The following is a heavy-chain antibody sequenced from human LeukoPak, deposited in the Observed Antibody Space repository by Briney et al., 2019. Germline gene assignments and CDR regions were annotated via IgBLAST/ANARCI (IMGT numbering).Heavy chain of an antibody. V-gene: IGHV3-74*01. Sequence: GGSLRLSCAASGFTFSNYWMHWVRQAPGKGLVWVSRINIDGSSTNYADSVKGRFTISRDNAKNTLYLQMNSLRAEDTAVYYCAKAFSYYDSSGYDYFDYWGQGTLVTVSS. J-gene: IGHJ4*02. D-gene: IGHD3-22*01. CDR1: GFTFSNYW. CDR3: AKAFSYYDSSGYDYFDY. CDR2: INIDGSST.